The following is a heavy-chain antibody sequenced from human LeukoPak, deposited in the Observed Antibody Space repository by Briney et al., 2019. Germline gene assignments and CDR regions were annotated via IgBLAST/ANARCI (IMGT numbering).Heavy chain of an antibody. CDR1: GYTFTDYY. D-gene: IGHD1-14*01. Sequence: GASVKVSCKTSGYTFTDYYIHWVRQAPGQGLEWMGWINPDSGGTDYAQKFQGRVTTTRDTSISTAYMELSRLTSDDTAVYYCARESDHSVSQVDFDLWGQGTMVTVSS. CDR2: INPDSGGT. V-gene: IGHV1-2*02. CDR3: ARESDHSVSQVDFDL. J-gene: IGHJ3*01.